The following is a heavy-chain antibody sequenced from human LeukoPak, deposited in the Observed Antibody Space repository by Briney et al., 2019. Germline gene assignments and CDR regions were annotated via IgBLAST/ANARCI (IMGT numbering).Heavy chain of an antibody. CDR1: GGSVISGTYY. V-gene: IGHV4-39*01. CDR2: IHHSEST. Sequence: SETLSLTCTVSGGSVISGTYYWGWIRQPPGKGLEWIGSIHHSESTYYTPSLKTRITMSVDKSKNQFSLKLRSVTAADTAVYFCARHAKYNYFDPWGQGTLVTVSS. J-gene: IGHJ5*02. CDR3: ARHAKYNYFDP.